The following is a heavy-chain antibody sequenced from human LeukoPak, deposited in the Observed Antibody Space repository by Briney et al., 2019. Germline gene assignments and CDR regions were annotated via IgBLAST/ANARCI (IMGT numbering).Heavy chain of an antibody. Sequence: SETLSFTCTGSGYSITSGYYWGWVRQPPGKGLEWIGSIYHSENTYYNPSLKSRVTISIDTSKNQISLKLTSVTAADTAVYYCARKHFSLEAHYYYIDVRGTGTTVTVSS. J-gene: IGHJ6*03. CDR1: GYSITSGYY. V-gene: IGHV4-38-2*02. CDR2: IYHSENT. CDR3: ARKHFSLEAHYYYIDV. D-gene: IGHD1-1*01.